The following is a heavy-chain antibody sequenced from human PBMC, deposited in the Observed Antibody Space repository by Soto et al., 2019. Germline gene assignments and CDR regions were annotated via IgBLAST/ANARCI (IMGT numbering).Heavy chain of an antibody. Sequence: EEQLLESGGDLVQPGGSLKLSCAASGFTFSSYAMNWVRQAPGKGLEWVSSINGNGRKTSYADSVRGRFTISRDNSKKTLFLHVNSLRAEDTAVYYCVKDLNFDFWTGYRYYAMEIWSQGTTVTVS. CDR2: INGNGRKT. V-gene: IGHV3-23*01. CDR3: VKDLNFDFWTGYRYYAMEI. J-gene: IGHJ6*02. CDR1: GFTFSSYA. D-gene: IGHD3-3*01.